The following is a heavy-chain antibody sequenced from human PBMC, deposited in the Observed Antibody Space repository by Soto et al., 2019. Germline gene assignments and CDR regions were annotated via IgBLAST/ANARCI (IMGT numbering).Heavy chain of an antibody. CDR3: AKGGCGLHPNWSDP. J-gene: IGHJ5*02. D-gene: IGHD4-4*01. V-gene: IGHV3-23*01. Sequence: PGGCLRLCCAACGFAFRDFALTWVRQAPGKGLEWVSATSNTGLDTFYADSVKGRFTISRDNSKNTLYLQMSSLTVDDTAVYYCAKGGCGLHPNWSDPWGQGTLVTVSS. CDR1: GFAFRDFA. CDR2: TSNTGLDT.